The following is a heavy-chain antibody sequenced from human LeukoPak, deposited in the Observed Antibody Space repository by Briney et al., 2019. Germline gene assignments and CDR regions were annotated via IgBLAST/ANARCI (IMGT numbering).Heavy chain of an antibody. CDR2: IYYSGRT. D-gene: IGHD3-3*01. J-gene: IGHJ4*02. CDR1: GGSISSSSYY. V-gene: IGHV4-39*01. CDR3: ARHASVSGNWPRPLDY. Sequence: SETLFLTCTVSGGSISSSSYYWGWVRQPPGKGLEWIANIYYSGRTYYSPSLRSRVTISVDTSKNQCSLKLTSVTAADTAVYYCARHASVSGNWPRPLDYWGQGSLVTVSS.